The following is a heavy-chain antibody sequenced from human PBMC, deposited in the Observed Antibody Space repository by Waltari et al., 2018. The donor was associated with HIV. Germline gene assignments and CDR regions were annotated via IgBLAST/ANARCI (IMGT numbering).Heavy chain of an antibody. J-gene: IGHJ4*02. V-gene: IGHV4-59*01. CDR1: GGSISSYY. Sequence: QVQLQESGPGLVKPSETLSLTCTVPGGSISSYYWSWIRQPPGKGLEWIGYIYYIGITYYNPSLKSRVTISVDTSKNQCSLKLSSVTAADTAVYYCARGGRWSDYWGQGTLVTVSS. D-gene: IGHD3-16*01. CDR2: IYYIGIT. CDR3: ARGGRWSDY.